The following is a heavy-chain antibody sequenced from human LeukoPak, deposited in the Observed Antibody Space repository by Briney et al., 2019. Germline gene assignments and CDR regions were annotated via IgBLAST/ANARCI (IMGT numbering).Heavy chain of an antibody. J-gene: IGHJ4*02. CDR1: GGSFSGYY. Sequence: PSETLSLTCAVYGGSFSGYYWSWIRQPPGKGLEWMGEINHSGSTNYNPSLKTRVPISVDTSKNQFSLKLSSVTAADTAVYYCARAPRSMITFGGVITLWGQGTLVTVSS. CDR3: ARAPRSMITFGGVITL. CDR2: INHSGST. V-gene: IGHV4-34*01. D-gene: IGHD3-16*02.